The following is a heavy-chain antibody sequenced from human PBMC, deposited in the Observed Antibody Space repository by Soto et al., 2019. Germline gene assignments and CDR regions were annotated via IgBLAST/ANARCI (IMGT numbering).Heavy chain of an antibody. J-gene: IGHJ6*02. CDR1: GGSISSSSYY. V-gene: IGHV4-39*02. D-gene: IGHD2-21*02. Sequence: LSLTCTVSGGSISSSSYYWGWIRQPPGKGLEWIGSIYYSGSTYYNPSLKSRVTISVDTSKNQFSLKLSSVTAADTAVYYCARDIVVVTANYYYYGMDVWGQGTTVTVSS. CDR2: IYYSGST. CDR3: ARDIVVVTANYYYYGMDV.